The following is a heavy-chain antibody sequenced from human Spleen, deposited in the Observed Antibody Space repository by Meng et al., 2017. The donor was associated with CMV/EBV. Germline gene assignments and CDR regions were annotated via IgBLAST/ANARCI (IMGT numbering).Heavy chain of an antibody. CDR3: AREWVAAAGGGTGTFDF. J-gene: IGHJ4*02. Sequence: SVKVSCKASGGPISSYAISWVRQAPGQGLEWMGGVTVMFDSATYAQRFQGRIRINTDASKTTVYMELSKLRSDDTAVYYCAREWVAAAGGGTGTFDFWGQGTLVTVSS. CDR2: VTVMFDSA. V-gene: IGHV1-69*05. D-gene: IGHD3-16*01. CDR1: GGPISSYA.